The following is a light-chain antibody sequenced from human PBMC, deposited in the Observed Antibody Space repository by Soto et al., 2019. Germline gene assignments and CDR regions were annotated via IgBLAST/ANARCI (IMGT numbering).Light chain of an antibody. CDR3: YTYISYS. J-gene: IGKJ1*01. Sequence: DIQMTRSPATLSASVGDRVTITCRASQSISRWLTWYQQKPGKAPKLLIYEASSLESAVPSRFSGSGSGTEFTLTISGLQSYDFASQHCYTYISYSFGHRTKLDIK. CDR1: QSISRW. V-gene: IGKV1-5*01. CDR2: EAS.